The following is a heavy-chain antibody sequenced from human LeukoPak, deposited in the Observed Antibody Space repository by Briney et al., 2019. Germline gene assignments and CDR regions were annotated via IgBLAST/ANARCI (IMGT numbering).Heavy chain of an antibody. CDR3: VRDQYCGGDCSRLHDY. CDR1: GFIFSTYS. D-gene: IGHD2-21*02. J-gene: IGHJ4*02. V-gene: IGHV3-48*01. CDR2: ISSSSSTI. Sequence: GGSLRLSCEASGFIFSTYSMNWVRQAPGKGLEWVSYISSSSSTIFYADSVRGRFTISRDNAKKSLYLQMNSLRAEDTAFYYCVRDQYCGGDCSRLHDYWGQGALVTVSS.